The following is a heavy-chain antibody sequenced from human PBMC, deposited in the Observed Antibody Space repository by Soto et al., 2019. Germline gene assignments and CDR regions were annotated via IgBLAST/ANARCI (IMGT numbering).Heavy chain of an antibody. CDR1: GYTFTSYA. Sequence: ASVKVSCKASGYTFTSYAMHWVRQAPGQRLEWMGWINAGNGNTKYSQKFQGRVTITRDTSASTAYMELSSLRSEDTAVYYCARKQLVYYYYYGMDVWGQGTTVTVSS. CDR3: ARKQLVYYYYYGMDV. V-gene: IGHV1-3*01. CDR2: INAGNGNT. J-gene: IGHJ6*02. D-gene: IGHD6-13*01.